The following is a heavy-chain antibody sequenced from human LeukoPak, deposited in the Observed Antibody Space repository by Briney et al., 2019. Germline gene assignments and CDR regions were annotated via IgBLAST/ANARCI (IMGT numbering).Heavy chain of an antibody. J-gene: IGHJ6*03. V-gene: IGHV3-13*01. CDR3: ARDGVLRYFDWLFPYYMDV. D-gene: IGHD3-9*01. Sequence: GGSLRLSCAASGFTFSNSDMHWVRQATGKGLEWVSAIGTVGDTYYPDSVKGRFTISRDNAKNSLYLQMNSLTAGDTAVYYCARDGVLRYFDWLFPYYMDVWGKGTTVSISS. CDR1: GFTFSNSD. CDR2: IGTVGDT.